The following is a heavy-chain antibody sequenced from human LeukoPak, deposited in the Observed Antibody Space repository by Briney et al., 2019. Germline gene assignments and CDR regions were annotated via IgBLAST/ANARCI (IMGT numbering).Heavy chain of an antibody. CDR1: GFTFSTCG. V-gene: IGHV3-30*02. J-gene: IGHJ6*03. D-gene: IGHD6-25*01. Sequence: GGSLRLSCAASGFTFSTCGMHWVRQAPGKGLEWVVFIRYGGSDIYYGDSVKGRFTISRDNSKNTLYLQMNSLRGEDTPVYYCAKEPYSSVYYFYYMDVWGKGTPVTVSS. CDR2: IRYGGSDI. CDR3: AKEPYSSVYYFYYMDV.